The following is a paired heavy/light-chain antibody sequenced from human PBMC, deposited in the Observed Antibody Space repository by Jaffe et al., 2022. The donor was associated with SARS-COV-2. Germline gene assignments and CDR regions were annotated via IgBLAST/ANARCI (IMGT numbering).Heavy chain of an antibody. Sequence: QVQLQESGPGLVKPSETLSLTCTVSGGSISSYYWSWMRQPPGKGLEWIGYIYHSGSTNYNPSLKSRVSISVDTSKNQFSLKLSSVTAADTAVYYCARHVPTAMVLLDYWGQGTLVTVSS. V-gene: IGHV4-59*01. CDR1: GGSISSYY. D-gene: IGHD5-18*01. J-gene: IGHJ4*02. CDR3: ARHVPTAMVLLDY. CDR2: IYHSGST.
Light chain of an antibody. CDR1: QSVSGN. J-gene: IGKJ1*01. Sequence: EIVMTQSPATLSVSPGERATLSCRASQSVSGNLAWYQQKPGQAPRLLIYGASTRATGIPARFSGSGSGTEFTLTINSLQSEDFAIYYCQQYNNWPWTFGQGTKVEIK. V-gene: IGKV3-15*01. CDR3: QQYNNWPWT. CDR2: GAS.